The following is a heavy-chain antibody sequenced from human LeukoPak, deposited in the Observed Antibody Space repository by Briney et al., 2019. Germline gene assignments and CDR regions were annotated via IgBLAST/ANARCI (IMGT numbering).Heavy chain of an antibody. CDR1: GDSINSGGYY. CDR3: ARGFNEYVAFDY. Sequence: SETLSLTCTVSGDSINSGGYYWSWIRQHPGTGLEWIGYTYYTGSSYHNPSLKSRVSISVDTSKNQFSLMLRSVTAADTAVYYCARGFNEYVAFDYWGQGTLVTVSS. CDR2: TYYTGSS. J-gene: IGHJ4*02. V-gene: IGHV4-31*03. D-gene: IGHD3-16*01.